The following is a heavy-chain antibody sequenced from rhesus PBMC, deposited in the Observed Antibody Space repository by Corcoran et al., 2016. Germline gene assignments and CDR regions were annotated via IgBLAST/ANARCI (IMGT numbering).Heavy chain of an antibody. J-gene: IGHJ3*01. Sequence: QVQLQESGPGLVKPSETLSLTCAVSGGSISGYYWNWIRQPPGKGLDWIGDIGGSKWTSYSIPSLKSRISFATGTSQNQFSLKLRSVTAADTAVYYCARTVSYSSWAGTFDFWGQGLRVTVSS. CDR3: ARTVSYSSWAGTFDF. D-gene: IGHD6-13*01. V-gene: IGHV4-165*02. CDR2: IGGSKWTS. CDR1: GGSISGYY.